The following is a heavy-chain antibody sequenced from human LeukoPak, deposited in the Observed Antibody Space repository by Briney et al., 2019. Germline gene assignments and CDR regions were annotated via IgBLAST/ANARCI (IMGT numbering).Heavy chain of an antibody. D-gene: IGHD6-19*01. V-gene: IGHV3-23*01. Sequence: GGSLRLSCAASGFTFSSYSMNWVRQAPGKGLEWVSVISSSGGTTYYSDSVKGWFIISRDNSKNTLFLQMNSLRAEDTAVYYCAKAGIAVPATPEYCGQGTQVTVSS. CDR1: GFTFSSYS. J-gene: IGHJ4*02. CDR3: AKAGIAVPATPEY. CDR2: ISSSGGTT.